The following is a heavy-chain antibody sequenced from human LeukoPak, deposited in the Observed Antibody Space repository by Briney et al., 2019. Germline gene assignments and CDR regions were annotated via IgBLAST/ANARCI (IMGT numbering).Heavy chain of an antibody. CDR3: PRSYYNRVYYYYGRDV. V-gene: IGHV4-59*01. CDR1: GGSISRYY. Sequence: KPSETLSLTCTVSGGSISRYYWSWIRQPPGKGLEWIGYMYYSGSTNYNPSLRGRVTISLDASKNQFSLKLSSVTAADTAVYYCPRSYYNRVYYYYGRDVWGQGPTVTVSS. J-gene: IGHJ6*02. CDR2: MYYSGST. D-gene: IGHD2/OR15-2a*01.